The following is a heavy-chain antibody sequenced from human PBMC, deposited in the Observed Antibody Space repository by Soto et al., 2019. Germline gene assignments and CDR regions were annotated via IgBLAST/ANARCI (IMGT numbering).Heavy chain of an antibody. CDR1: GFTFSSYG. V-gene: IGHV3-30*03. CDR3: ASEQYSSSWSRVDYYYYGMDV. Sequence: GGSLRLSCAASGFTFSSYGMHWVRQAPGKGLEWVAVISYSGSNKYYADSVKGRFTISRDNSKNTLYLQMNSLRAEDTAVYYCASEQYSSSWSRVDYYYYGMDVWGQGTTVTVSS. D-gene: IGHD6-13*01. CDR2: ISYSGSNK. J-gene: IGHJ6*02.